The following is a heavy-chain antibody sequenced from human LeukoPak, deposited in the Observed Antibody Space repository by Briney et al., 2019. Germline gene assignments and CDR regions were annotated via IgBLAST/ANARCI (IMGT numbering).Heavy chain of an antibody. J-gene: IGHJ4*02. D-gene: IGHD3-22*01. Sequence: TSETLSLTCTVSGGSISSYYWSWIRQPAGKGLEWIGRIYTSGSTHYNPSLKSRVTISMDTSKNQFSLRLSSVTAADTAVYFCARETYYYDSTYLDYWGQGTLVTVSS. V-gene: IGHV4-4*07. CDR3: ARETYYYDSTYLDY. CDR1: GGSISSYY. CDR2: IYTSGST.